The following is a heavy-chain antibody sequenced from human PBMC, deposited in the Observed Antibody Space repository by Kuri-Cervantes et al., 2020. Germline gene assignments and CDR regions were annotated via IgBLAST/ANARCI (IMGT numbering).Heavy chain of an antibody. V-gene: IGHV4-34*01. CDR1: GGSFSGYY. CDR3: ARARSTEFKFLGFDY. Sequence: ESLKISCAVYGGSFSGYYWSWIRQPPGKGLEWIGEINHSGSTNYNPSLKSRVTISVDTSKNQFSLKLSSVTAADTAVYYCARARSTEFKFLGFDYWGQGTLVTVSS. D-gene: IGHD1-14*01. J-gene: IGHJ4*02. CDR2: INHSGST.